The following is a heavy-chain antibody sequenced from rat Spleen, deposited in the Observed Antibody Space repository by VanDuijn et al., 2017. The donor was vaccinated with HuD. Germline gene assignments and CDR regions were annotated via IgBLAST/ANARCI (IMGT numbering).Heavy chain of an antibody. D-gene: IGHD2-1*01. V-gene: IGHV5-29*01. J-gene: IGHJ2*01. CDR2: ISYDGSHT. CDR3: ARTTYDYFDY. Sequence: EVQLVESGGGLVQPGRSLKLSCAASGFTFSNYDMAWVRQAPTKGLEWVATISYDGSHTYYRDSVKGRFTISRDNAKSTLYLQMNSLRSEDTAAYYCARTTYDYFDYWGQGVMVTVSS. CDR1: GFTFSNYD.